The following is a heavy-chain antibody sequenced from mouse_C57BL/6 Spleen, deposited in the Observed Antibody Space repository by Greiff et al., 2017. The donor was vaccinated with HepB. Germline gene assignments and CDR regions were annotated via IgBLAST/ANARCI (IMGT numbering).Heavy chain of an antibody. D-gene: IGHD2-4*01. V-gene: IGHV5-6*01. Sequence: EVQLQQSGGDLVKPGGSLKLSCAASGFTFSSYGMSWVRQTPDKRLEWVATISSGGSYTYYPDSVKGRFTISRDNAKNTLYLQMSSLKSEDTAMYYCARHYDYGGYYAMDYWGQGTSVTVSS. CDR3: ARHYDYGGYYAMDY. CDR1: GFTFSSYG. CDR2: ISSGGSYT. J-gene: IGHJ4*01.